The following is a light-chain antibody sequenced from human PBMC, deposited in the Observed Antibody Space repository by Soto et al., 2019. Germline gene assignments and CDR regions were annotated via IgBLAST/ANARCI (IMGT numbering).Light chain of an antibody. Sequence: EIVMSQSPGTLSLSPGERATLSCRASQSAISSYLAWYQQKPGHAPRLLIYGASSRATGIPDRFSVSGSGTDFTLTISRLEPEDFAVYHCQQYGSSPWTFGQGTKVEIK. V-gene: IGKV3-20*01. CDR3: QQYGSSPWT. CDR2: GAS. J-gene: IGKJ1*01. CDR1: QSAISSY.